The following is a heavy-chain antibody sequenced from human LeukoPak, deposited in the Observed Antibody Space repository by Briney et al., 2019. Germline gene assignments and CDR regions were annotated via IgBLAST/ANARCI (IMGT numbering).Heavy chain of an antibody. J-gene: IGHJ4*02. CDR1: GYTFTSYG. CDR3: ASRFYYYDSSGYPY. D-gene: IGHD3-22*01. CDR2: ISAYNGNT. Sequence: ASVKVSCKASGYTFTSYGISWVRQAPGQGLEWMGWISAYNGNTNYAQKLQGRVTMTTDTSTSTAYMELRSLRSDDTAVYYCASRFYYYDSSGYPYWGQGTLVTVSS. V-gene: IGHV1-18*01.